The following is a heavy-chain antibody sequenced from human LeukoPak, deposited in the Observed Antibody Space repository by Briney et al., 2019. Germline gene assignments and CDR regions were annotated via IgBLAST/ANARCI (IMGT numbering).Heavy chain of an antibody. CDR2: IRSKAYGGIT. CDR1: GFTFCDYA. V-gene: IGHV3-49*04. CDR3: TRDAFEKNYYDSSGIDY. D-gene: IGHD3-22*01. Sequence: PGGSLRLSCTASGFTFCDYAMSWVRQAPGKGLEWVGFIRSKAYGGITEYAASVKGRFTISRDDSKSIAYLQMNSLKTEDTAVYYCTRDAFEKNYYDSSGIDYWGQGTLVTVSS. J-gene: IGHJ4*02.